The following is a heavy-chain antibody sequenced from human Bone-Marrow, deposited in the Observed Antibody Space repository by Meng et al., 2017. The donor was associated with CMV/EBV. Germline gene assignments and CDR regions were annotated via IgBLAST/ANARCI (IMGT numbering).Heavy chain of an antibody. V-gene: IGHV3-9*01. D-gene: IGHD6-13*01. J-gene: IGHJ4*02. CDR3: AREIRQQLDY. Sequence: SLKISCAASGFTFDDYAMHWVRQAPGKGLEWVSGISWNSGSIGYADSVKGRFTISRDNAKNSLYLQMNSLRAEDTAVYYCAREIRQQLDYWGQGTLVTVSS. CDR2: ISWNSGSI. CDR1: GFTFDDYA.